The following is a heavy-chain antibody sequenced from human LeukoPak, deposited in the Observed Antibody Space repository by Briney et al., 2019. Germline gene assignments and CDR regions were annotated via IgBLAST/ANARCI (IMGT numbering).Heavy chain of an antibody. CDR2: ISPSDSTI. J-gene: IGHJ4*02. CDR1: GVTLSNYG. D-gene: IGHD5-12*01. Sequence: PGGSLRLSCAVSGVTLSNYGMSWVRQAPGKGLEWVSYISPSDSTIYYADSVKGRFTISRDNAKNSLHLQMNSLRAEDTAVYYCAREESGDFDYWGQGTLVVVSS. CDR3: AREESGDFDY. V-gene: IGHV3-48*04.